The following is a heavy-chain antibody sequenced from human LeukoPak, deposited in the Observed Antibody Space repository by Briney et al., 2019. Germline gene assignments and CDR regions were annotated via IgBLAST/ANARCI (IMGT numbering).Heavy chain of an antibody. V-gene: IGHV1-2*02. D-gene: IGHD5-24*01. J-gene: IGHJ4*02. CDR2: INPNSGGT. Sequence: ASVKVSCKASGYTFTGYYMHWVRQAPGQGLEWMGWINPNSGGTNYAQKFQGRVTMTRDTSISTAYMELSRLRSDDTAVYYCAKDLLQAEDGLQGYFDYWGQGTLVTVSS. CDR3: AKDLLQAEDGLQGYFDY. CDR1: GYTFTGYY.